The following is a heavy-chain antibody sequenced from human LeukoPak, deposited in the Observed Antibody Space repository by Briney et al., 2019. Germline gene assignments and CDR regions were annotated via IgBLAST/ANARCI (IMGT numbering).Heavy chain of an antibody. D-gene: IGHD3-22*01. J-gene: IGHJ4*02. Sequence: GGALRPAFAASGFAFSTFGMTWVLQAPGKGLEWVSYISSISDAIFYADSVKGRFTISRDNAKNSLYLQMNSLRDEDTAVYYCARAREEIIGITMIVVGTIDYWGQGTLVTVSS. V-gene: IGHV3-48*02. CDR3: ARAREEIIGITMIVVGTIDY. CDR1: GFAFSTFG. CDR2: ISSISDAI.